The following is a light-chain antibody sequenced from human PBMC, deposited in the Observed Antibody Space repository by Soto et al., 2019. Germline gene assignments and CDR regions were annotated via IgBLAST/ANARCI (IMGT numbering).Light chain of an antibody. CDR2: AAS. Sequence: EIVMTQSPAALSVCPGERATLSCRASQSINSNFAWYQQKPVQAPRLLIYAASTRATGIPARFSGSGSGTEFTLTISSLQSEDFAVYYCQQYNNWQTFGQGTKMQIK. CDR3: QQYNNWQT. CDR1: QSINSN. V-gene: IGKV3-15*01. J-gene: IGKJ1*01.